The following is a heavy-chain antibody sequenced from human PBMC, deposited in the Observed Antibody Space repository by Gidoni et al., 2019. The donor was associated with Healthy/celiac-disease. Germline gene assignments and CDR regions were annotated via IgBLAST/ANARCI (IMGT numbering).Heavy chain of an antibody. CDR2: ISYDGSNK. V-gene: IGHV3-30-3*01. D-gene: IGHD4-4*01. CDR1: GFTFSSYA. CDR3: ARERSNYQAFDY. Sequence: QVQLVESGGGVVQPGRSLRLSCAASGFTFSSYAMHWVRQAPGKGLEWVAVISYDGSNKYYADSVKGRFTISRDNSKNTLYLQMNSLRAEDTAVYYCARERSNYQAFDYWGQGTLVTVSS. J-gene: IGHJ4*02.